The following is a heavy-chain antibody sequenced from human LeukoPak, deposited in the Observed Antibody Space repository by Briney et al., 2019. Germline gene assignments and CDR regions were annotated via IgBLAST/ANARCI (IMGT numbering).Heavy chain of an antibody. Sequence: GRSLRLSCAASGFTFSSYGMHWVRQAPGKGQEWEAVIWYDGSNKSYADSVKGRFTISRDNSKTTLYLQMNSRRAEDTAVYSCAKPHVRFAAGAAGFDYWGQGTLVTVSS. CDR2: IWYDGSNK. CDR3: AKPHVRFAAGAAGFDY. D-gene: IGHD6-19*01. J-gene: IGHJ4*02. V-gene: IGHV3-33*06. CDR1: GFTFSSYG.